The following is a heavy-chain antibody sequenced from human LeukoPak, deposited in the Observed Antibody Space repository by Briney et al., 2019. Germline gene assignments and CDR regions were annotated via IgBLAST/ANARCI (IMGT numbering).Heavy chain of an antibody. D-gene: IGHD4-17*01. V-gene: IGHV3-48*03. CDR2: ITSSSNTI. Sequence: GGSLRLSCAASGFTFSSYEMNWVRQAPGKGLEWVSYITSSSNTIYYADSVKGRFTISRDNAKNSLYLQMNSLRAEDTAVYYCARLTTMTTTGGPFDYWGQGTLVTVSS. J-gene: IGHJ4*02. CDR3: ARLTTMTTTGGPFDY. CDR1: GFTFSSYE.